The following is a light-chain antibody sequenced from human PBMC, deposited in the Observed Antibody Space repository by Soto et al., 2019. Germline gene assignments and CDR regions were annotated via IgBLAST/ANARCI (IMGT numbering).Light chain of an antibody. CDR1: QSISSN. CDR2: AAS. CDR3: QQYNNWPIT. V-gene: IGKV3-15*01. Sequence: EIVMTQSPAILSVSPGQRATLSCRASQSISSNLAWHQQKVGQAPRLVIYAASTRATGIPDRFSGSGSGTEFTLTISSLQSEDFAVYYCQQYNNWPITFGQGTRLEI. J-gene: IGKJ5*01.